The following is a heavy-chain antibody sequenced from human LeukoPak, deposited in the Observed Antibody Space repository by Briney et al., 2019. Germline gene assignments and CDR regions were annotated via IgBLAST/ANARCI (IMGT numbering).Heavy chain of an antibody. Sequence: PGGSLRLSCAASGFTFSTYAMSWVRQAPGKGLQWVSLISGSGDGAHYADSVKGRFTISRDNSKNTVYLQMTNLRAEDTAVYYCAKGYIQLWWFDPWGQGTLVTVSS. V-gene: IGHV3-23*01. CDR2: ISGSGDGA. CDR3: AKGYIQLWWFDP. D-gene: IGHD2-2*02. CDR1: GFTFSTYA. J-gene: IGHJ5*02.